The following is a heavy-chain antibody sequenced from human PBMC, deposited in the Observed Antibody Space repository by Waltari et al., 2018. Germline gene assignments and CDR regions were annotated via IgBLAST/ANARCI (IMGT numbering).Heavy chain of an antibody. CDR1: GASITNYF. D-gene: IGHD1-1*01. CDR2: GHNSGGT. Sequence: QVQLQESGPGLVQPSETVSLTCGVSGASITNYFWNWVRQPPGKGLEWIGYGHNSGGTKDNPSLKSRATISVDRSTNQVSLKLTSATTADTAVYYCAQWNAPNRHFDSWGQGTLVTVSS. CDR3: AQWNAPNRHFDS. J-gene: IGHJ4*02. V-gene: IGHV4-59*12.